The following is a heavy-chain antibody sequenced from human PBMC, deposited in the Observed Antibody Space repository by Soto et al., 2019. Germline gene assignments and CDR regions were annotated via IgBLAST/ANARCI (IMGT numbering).Heavy chain of an antibody. D-gene: IGHD5-18*01. CDR2: ISYDGSNK. CDR1: GFTFSSYA. V-gene: IGHV3-30-3*01. J-gene: IGHJ4*02. Sequence: QVQLVESGGGVVQPGRSLRLSCAASGFTFSSYAMHWVRQAPGKGLEWVAVISYDGSNKYYADSVKGRFTISRDNSKNTLYLQKNSLRAEDTAVYYCAREERIQLWFQSTGDAAFDYWGQGTLVTVSS. CDR3: AREERIQLWFQSTGDAAFDY.